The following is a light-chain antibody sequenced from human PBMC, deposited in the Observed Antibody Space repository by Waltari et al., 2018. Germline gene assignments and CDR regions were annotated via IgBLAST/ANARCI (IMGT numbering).Light chain of an antibody. V-gene: IGLV3-1*01. CDR3: QAWVSRTVV. CDR1: RVADTY. Sequence: SYELPQPPSVSVSPGQTATITCSGARVADTYFWWYQQRPGQSPVLVIFHHSQRPSGIPERFGGSTSGNTATLTIREAQTMDEADYYCQAWVSRTVVFGGGTKLTVL. J-gene: IGLJ2*01. CDR2: HHS.